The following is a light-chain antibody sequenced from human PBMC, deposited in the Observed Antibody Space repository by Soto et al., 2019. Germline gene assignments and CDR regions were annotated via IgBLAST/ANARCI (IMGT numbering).Light chain of an antibody. CDR2: SAS. CDR3: QQSHTMPIT. CDR1: QSINNY. J-gene: IGKJ5*01. V-gene: IGKV1-39*01. Sequence: DIQMTQSPASLSVSVGDRVTITCRASQSINNYLNWYLQRPGQAPKLLIRSASTLQRGVPSRFSGSGSRTEFTLTIADLQPDDFGTYYCQQSHTMPITFGHGTRLEIK.